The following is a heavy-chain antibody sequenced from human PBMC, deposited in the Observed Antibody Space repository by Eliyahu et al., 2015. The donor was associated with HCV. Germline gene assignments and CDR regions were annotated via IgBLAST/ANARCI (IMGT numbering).Heavy chain of an antibody. J-gene: IGHJ6*02. V-gene: IGHV3-9*01. Sequence: EVQVVESGGGLEQPSRSLRLSCAGSGFPLXDYXMHWVRQAPGKGLEWVAGITWNSGKIGYADSVRGRFIISRDNAKNXLYLQMNSLRVEDTALYYCAKDKAVGYGMDVWGQGTTVTVSS. D-gene: IGHD6-19*01. CDR3: AKDKAVGYGMDV. CDR1: GFPLXDYX. CDR2: ITWNSGKI.